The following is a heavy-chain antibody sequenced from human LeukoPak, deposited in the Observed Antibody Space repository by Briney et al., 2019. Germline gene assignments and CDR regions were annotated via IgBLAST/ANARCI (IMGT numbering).Heavy chain of an antibody. J-gene: IGHJ6*03. CDR3: ARVGVGESSDYYYYYYMDV. Sequence: SVKVSCKASGGTFSSYAISWVRQAPGQGLEWMGRIIPIFGTANYAQKFQGRVAITADKSTSTAYMELSSLRSEDTAVYYCARVGVGESSDYYYYYYMDVWGKGTTVTVSS. CDR1: GGTFSSYA. V-gene: IGHV1-69*06. CDR2: IIPIFGTA. D-gene: IGHD3-10*01.